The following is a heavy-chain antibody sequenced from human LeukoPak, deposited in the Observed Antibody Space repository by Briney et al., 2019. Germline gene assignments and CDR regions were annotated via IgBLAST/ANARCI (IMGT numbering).Heavy chain of an antibody. CDR2: ISYDGSNK. V-gene: IGHV3-30-3*01. CDR3: ARGTIFGVVPYYFDY. D-gene: IGHD3-3*01. CDR1: GFAFSSYA. J-gene: IGHJ4*02. Sequence: PGGSLRLSCAASGFAFSSYAMHWVRQAPGKGLEWVAVISYDGSNKYYADSVKGRFTISRDNSKNTLYLQMNSLRAEDTAEYYCARGTIFGVVPYYFDYWGQGTLVTVSS.